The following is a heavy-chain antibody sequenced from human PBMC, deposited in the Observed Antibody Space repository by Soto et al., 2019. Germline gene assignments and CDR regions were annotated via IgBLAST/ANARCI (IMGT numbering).Heavy chain of an antibody. J-gene: IGHJ6*02. CDR3: ARDALLSDV. CDR2: IYYSGST. CDR1: GGSISSYY. V-gene: IGHV4-59*01. Sequence: ASETLSLTCTVSGGSISSYYWSWIRQPPGKGLEWIGYIYYSGSTNYNPSLKSRVTISVDTSKNQFSLKLSSVTAADTAVYYCARDALLSDVWGQGTTVTVSS. D-gene: IGHD3-10*01.